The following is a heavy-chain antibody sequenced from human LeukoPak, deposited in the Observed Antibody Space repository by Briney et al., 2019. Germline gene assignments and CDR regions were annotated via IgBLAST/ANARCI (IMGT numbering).Heavy chain of an antibody. CDR2: IDHSGST. D-gene: IGHD3-22*01. Sequence: KPSETLSLTCTVSGYSISSGYYWGWIRQPPGKGLEWTGSIDHSGSTYYNPSLKSRITISVDTSKNQFSLKLSSVTAADTAVYYCARSGSSGYYYYYYMDVWGKGTTVTISS. CDR1: GYSISSGYY. V-gene: IGHV4-38-2*02. J-gene: IGHJ6*03. CDR3: ARSGSSGYYYYYYMDV.